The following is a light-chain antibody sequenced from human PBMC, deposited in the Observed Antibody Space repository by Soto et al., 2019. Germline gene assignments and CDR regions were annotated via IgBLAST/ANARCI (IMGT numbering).Light chain of an antibody. CDR2: DVN. CDR3: SSYTGSSTFV. J-gene: IGLJ1*01. V-gene: IGLV2-14*01. CDR1: SSDVGGYDY. Sequence: QSDLTQPASVSGSPGQSITISCTGTSSDVGGYDYVSWYQQLPGKAPKLLIYDVNNRPSGVSHRFSGPKSGNTASLTISGLQAEDEADYYCSSYTGSSTFVFGTGTKLTVL.